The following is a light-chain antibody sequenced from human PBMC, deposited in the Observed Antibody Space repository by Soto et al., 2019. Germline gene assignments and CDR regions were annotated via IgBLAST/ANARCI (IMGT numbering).Light chain of an antibody. V-gene: IGKV3-11*01. CDR3: QQYKNWPRT. Sequence: EIVLTQSPATLSLSPGERATLSCRASQSISMSLAWYQQKPGQAPRLLIYDASNRATGIPARFSGSGSGTEFTLTISSLQSEDFAIYYCQQYKNWPRTFGQGTKVDIK. CDR2: DAS. J-gene: IGKJ1*01. CDR1: QSISMS.